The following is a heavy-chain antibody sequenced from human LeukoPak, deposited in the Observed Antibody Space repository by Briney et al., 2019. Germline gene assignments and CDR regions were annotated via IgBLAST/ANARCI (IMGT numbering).Heavy chain of an antibody. J-gene: IGHJ5*02. CDR1: GFTFSSYA. CDR3: ARWDIQTAGSVAADNWFDP. D-gene: IGHD6-19*01. Sequence: PGRSLRLSCAASGFTFSSYAMHWVRQALGKGLEWVAVISYDGSNKYYADSVKGRFTISRDNSKNTLYLQMNSLRAEDTAVYYCARWDIQTAGSVAADNWFDPRGQGTLVTVSS. V-gene: IGHV3-30*01. CDR2: ISYDGSNK.